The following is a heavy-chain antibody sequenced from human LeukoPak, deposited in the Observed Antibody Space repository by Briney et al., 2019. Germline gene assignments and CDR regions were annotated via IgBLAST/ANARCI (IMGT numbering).Heavy chain of an antibody. CDR2: IKQNGGEK. J-gene: IGHJ4*02. Sequence: GGSLRLSCAASGFAFGSYWMSWVRQAPGKGLEWVANIKQNGGEKYYVDSVKGRFTISRDNAKNSLYLEMNNLRAEDTAVYYCARTPDGPDYWGQGTLVTVSS. D-gene: IGHD5-24*01. CDR1: GFAFGSYW. V-gene: IGHV3-7*03. CDR3: ARTPDGPDY.